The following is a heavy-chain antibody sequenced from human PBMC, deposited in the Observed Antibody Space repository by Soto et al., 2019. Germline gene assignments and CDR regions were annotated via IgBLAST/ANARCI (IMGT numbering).Heavy chain of an antibody. CDR3: ARDPSSGWFQGYYYYYMDV. D-gene: IGHD6-19*01. J-gene: IGHJ6*03. CDR1: GYTFTSYA. Sequence: QVQLVQSGAEVKKPGASVKVSCKASGYTFTSYAMHWVRQAPGQRLARMGWINAGNGNTKYSQKFQGRVTITRDTSASTAYMELSSLRSEDTAVYYCARDPSSGWFQGYYYYYMDVWGKGTTVTVSS. V-gene: IGHV1-3*01. CDR2: INAGNGNT.